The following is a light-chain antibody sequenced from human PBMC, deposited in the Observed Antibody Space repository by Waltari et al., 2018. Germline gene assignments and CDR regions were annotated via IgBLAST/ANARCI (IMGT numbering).Light chain of an antibody. J-gene: IGKJ2*01. Sequence: DIQMTQSPSSLSASVGDRVTITCRASQSISSYLNWYQQKPGKAPKLLIYAESSLQSGVPSRFSGSGSRTDFTLTISSLQPEDFATYYCQQSYSTPRTFGQGTKLEI. CDR1: QSISSY. CDR2: AES. CDR3: QQSYSTPRT. V-gene: IGKV1-39*01.